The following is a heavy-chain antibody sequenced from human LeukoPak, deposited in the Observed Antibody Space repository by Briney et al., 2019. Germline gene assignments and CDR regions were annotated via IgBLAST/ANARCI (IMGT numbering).Heavy chain of an antibody. J-gene: IGHJ4*02. CDR2: IKSKTDGGTT. CDR1: GFTFSNAW. V-gene: IGHV3-15*01. Sequence: GGSLRLSCEASGFTFSNAWMTWVRQAPGKGLEWVGRIKSKTDGGTTDYAAPVKGRFTISRDDSKNTLYLQMNSLKTEDTAVYYCTTVGLKTGYCRGGICYTPHDYWGQGTLVTVSS. CDR3: TTVGLKTGYCRGGICYTPHDY. D-gene: IGHD2-15*01.